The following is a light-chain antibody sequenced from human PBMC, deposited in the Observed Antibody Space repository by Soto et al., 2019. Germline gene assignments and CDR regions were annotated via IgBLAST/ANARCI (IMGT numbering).Light chain of an antibody. CDR3: QQYHRYIA. CDR2: TAS. V-gene: IGKV1-5*03. Sequence: DIQMTQSPSTLPASVGDRVTITCRASESIDDWLAWYQQKPGKAPKLLIYTASSLQSGVPSRFSGSGSGTEFPLTISSLQPDEFATYYCQQYHRYIAFGPGTRLEIK. CDR1: ESIDDW. J-gene: IGKJ5*01.